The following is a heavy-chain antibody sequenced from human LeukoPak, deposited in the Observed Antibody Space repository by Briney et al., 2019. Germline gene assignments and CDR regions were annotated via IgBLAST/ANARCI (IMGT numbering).Heavy chain of an antibody. V-gene: IGHV4-34*01. CDR2: INHSGST. CDR1: GGSFSGYY. Sequence: PSETLSLTCAVYGGSFSGYYWSWIRQPPGKGLEWIGEINHSGSTNYNPSLKSRVTISVDSSKNQFSLKRGSVTSADTAVYYCARGGRGIQLWKYFDYWGQGTLVTVSS. D-gene: IGHD5-18*01. CDR3: ARGGRGIQLWKYFDY. J-gene: IGHJ4*02.